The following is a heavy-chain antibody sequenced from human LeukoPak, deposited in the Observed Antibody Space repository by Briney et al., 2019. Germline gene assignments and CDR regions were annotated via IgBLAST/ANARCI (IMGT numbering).Heavy chain of an antibody. D-gene: IGHD5-12*01. V-gene: IGHV1-69*05. CDR2: IIPIFKAV. J-gene: IGHJ4*02. Sequence: ASVKVSCKASGGTFSNYAISWVRQAPGQGLEWMGGIIPIFKAVDYAQKFQDRVTISTDGSTTIVYMELRSLRSEDTAVYYCARGLRDSDYDPHPPFGYWGQGTLVTVSS. CDR1: GGTFSNYA. CDR3: ARGLRDSDYDPHPPFGY.